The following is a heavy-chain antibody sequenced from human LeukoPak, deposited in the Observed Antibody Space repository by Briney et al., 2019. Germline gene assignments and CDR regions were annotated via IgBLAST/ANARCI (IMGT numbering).Heavy chain of an antibody. CDR2: INQDGSAK. CDR3: ARDVHRGAFDY. J-gene: IGHJ4*02. Sequence: GGSLRLSCAASGFTFSSYWMNWVRQAPGKGLEWVDNINQDGSAKYYVDSVKGRLTFSRDNAMNSLFLQMNSLRAEDTAVYYCARDVHRGAFDYWGQGTLVTVSS. CDR1: GFTFSSYW. D-gene: IGHD1-1*01. V-gene: IGHV3-7*01.